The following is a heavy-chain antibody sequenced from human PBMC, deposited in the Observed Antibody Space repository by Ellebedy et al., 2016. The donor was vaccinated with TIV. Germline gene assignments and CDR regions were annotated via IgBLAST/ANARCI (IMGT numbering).Heavy chain of an antibody. D-gene: IGHD6-19*01. V-gene: IGHV1-46*04. CDR3: ARARSSGWLHTPDY. CDR2: INPSGGST. CDR1: GYTFTSYF. Sequence: AASVKVSCKASGYTFTSYFIHWVRQAPGQGLEWMGIINPSGGSTTYAQNLQGRVTMTRDTSTTTVYMELSSLRSEDTAVYYCARARSSGWLHTPDYWGQGTLVIVSS. J-gene: IGHJ4*02.